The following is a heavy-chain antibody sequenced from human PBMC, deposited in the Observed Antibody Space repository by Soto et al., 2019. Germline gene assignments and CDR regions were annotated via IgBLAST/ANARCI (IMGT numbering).Heavy chain of an antibody. V-gene: IGHV1-18*04. D-gene: IGHD3-16*01. CDR2: INVYNGNT. J-gene: IGHJ4*02. CDR1: GYTFTSNS. CDR3: ARIVMARRGWTPDY. Sequence: QVQLVQSGAEVKKPGASVKVSCKASGYTFTSNSIGWVRQAPGQGLEWMGWINVYNGNTKYEHQRQARVTWPTNKATSIAHMDWRCLESEDTAVYYCARIVMARRGWTPDYWGQGPWSPSPQ.